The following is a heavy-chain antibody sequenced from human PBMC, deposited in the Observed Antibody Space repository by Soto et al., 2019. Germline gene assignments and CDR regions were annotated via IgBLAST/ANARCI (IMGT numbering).Heavy chain of an antibody. Sequence: ASVKVSCKASGYAFTGYYMHWVRQAPGQGLEWMGWINPNSGGTNYAQKFQGWVTMTRDTSISTAYMELSRLRSDDTAVYYCARDLGFCPNGVGYSYLRPNNWFAPWGQGTLVTVSS. CDR3: ARDLGFCPNGVGYSYLRPNNWFAP. J-gene: IGHJ5*02. CDR1: GYAFTGYY. CDR2: INPNSGGT. V-gene: IGHV1-2*04. D-gene: IGHD2-8*01.